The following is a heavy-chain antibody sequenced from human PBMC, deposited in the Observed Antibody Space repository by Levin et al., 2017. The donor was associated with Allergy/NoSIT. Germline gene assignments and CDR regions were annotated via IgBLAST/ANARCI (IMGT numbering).Heavy chain of an antibody. D-gene: IGHD3-3*01. J-gene: IGHJ5*01. CDR3: ARRPYFWNDYYTVNKARVGFDS. CDR1: GYSFANYW. Sequence: GESLKISCKGSGYSFANYWVAWVRQMPGKGLEWMGMIYPGDSDARYSPSFQGQVTISADKSISTAYLQWSSLKASDTAMYYCARRPYFWNDYYTVNKARVGFDSWGQGTLVTVSS. V-gene: IGHV5-51*01. CDR2: IYPGDSDA.